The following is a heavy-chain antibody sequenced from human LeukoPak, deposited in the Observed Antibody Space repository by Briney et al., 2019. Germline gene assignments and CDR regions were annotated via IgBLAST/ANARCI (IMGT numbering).Heavy chain of an antibody. J-gene: IGHJ4*02. CDR3: ARDCYEYGEYYFDY. CDR2: ISSSGSTI. D-gene: IGHD3-10*01. V-gene: IGHV3-11*04. Sequence: EGSLRLSCAASGFTFSDYYMSWIRQAPGKGLEWVSYISSSGSTIYYADSVKGRFTISRDNAKNSLYLQMNSLRAEDTAVYYCARDCYEYGEYYFDYWGQGTLVTVSS. CDR1: GFTFSDYY.